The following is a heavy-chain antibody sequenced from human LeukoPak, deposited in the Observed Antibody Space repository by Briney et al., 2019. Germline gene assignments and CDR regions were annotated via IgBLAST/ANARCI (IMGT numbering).Heavy chain of an antibody. CDR1: GFSLSTDGVG. Sequence: SGPTLVNPTQPLTLTCTFSGFSLSTDGVGIGWIRQPPGKALEWLALIYWNDDKRYSPSLKSRLTITKDTSKNQVVLTMTNMDPVDTATYYCAHRLRGALSGSYYFDYWGQGTLVSVSS. CDR3: AHRLRGALSGSYYFDY. CDR2: IYWNDDK. J-gene: IGHJ4*02. V-gene: IGHV2-5*01. D-gene: IGHD3-10*01.